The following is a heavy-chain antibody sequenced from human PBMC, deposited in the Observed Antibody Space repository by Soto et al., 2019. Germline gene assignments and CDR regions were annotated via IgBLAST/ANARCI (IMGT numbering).Heavy chain of an antibody. CDR1: GFSFAGYA. CDR3: AKTESFNGYYNAFDS. CDR2: VSGGGGST. D-gene: IGHD3-9*01. V-gene: IGHV3-23*01. J-gene: IGHJ4*02. Sequence: GSLRLSCAASGFSFAGYAVAWVRQAPGKGLEWVSTVSGGGGSTYYADSVKGRFTISRDNSGNTVYLQMNSLNAGDTALYYCAKTESFNGYYNAFDSWGQGTRVTVSS.